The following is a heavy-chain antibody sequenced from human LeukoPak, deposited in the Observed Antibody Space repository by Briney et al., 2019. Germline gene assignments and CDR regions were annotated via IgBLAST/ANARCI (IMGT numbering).Heavy chain of an antibody. Sequence: ASVKLSCQPSGYTLTSYGISWVRQAPGHGIEWMGWISAYNGNTNYAQKLQGRVTMTTDTSTSTAYMELRSLRSEDTAVYYCAREEVVVIRGVGAFDIWGQGTMVTVSS. CDR3: AREEVVVIRGVGAFDI. J-gene: IGHJ3*02. CDR1: GYTLTSYG. D-gene: IGHD3-22*01. V-gene: IGHV1-18*01. CDR2: ISAYNGNT.